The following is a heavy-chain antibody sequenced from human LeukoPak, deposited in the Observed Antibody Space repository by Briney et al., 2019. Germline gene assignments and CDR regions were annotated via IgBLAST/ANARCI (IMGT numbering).Heavy chain of an antibody. D-gene: IGHD4-23*01. J-gene: IGHJ4*02. V-gene: IGHV3-33*08. CDR2: IWYDGSNK. Sequence: PGGSLRLSCEVSRFTFRNYGTHWLRQAPGKGLEWVAVIWYDGSNKYYAKSVKGRFTISRDNPKNTLYLQMNSLRAEDTAMYFCARDDYGGYFDYWGQGTLVTVSS. CDR3: ARDDYGGYFDY. CDR1: RFTFRNYG.